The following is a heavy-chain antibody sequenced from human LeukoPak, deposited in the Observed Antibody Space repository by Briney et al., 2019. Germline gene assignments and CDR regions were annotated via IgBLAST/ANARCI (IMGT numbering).Heavy chain of an antibody. J-gene: IGHJ4*02. V-gene: IGHV3-7*01. D-gene: IGHD2-2*02. CDR3: AREGPRNIVVVPAAIRGFDY. CDR2: IKQDGSEK. Sequence: PGGSLRLSCSASGFTFSSYWMSWVRQAPGKGLEWVANIKQDGSEKYYVDSVKGRFTISRDNAKNSLYLQMNSLRAEDTAVYYCAREGPRNIVVVPAAIRGFDYWGQGTLVTVSS. CDR1: GFTFSSYW.